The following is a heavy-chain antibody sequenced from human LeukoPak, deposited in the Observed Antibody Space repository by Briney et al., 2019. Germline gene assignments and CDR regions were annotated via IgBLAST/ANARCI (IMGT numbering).Heavy chain of an antibody. CDR3: ARESYDSSGYYPVY. CDR1: SGSISSYY. Sequence: TSETLSLTCTVSSGSISSYYWSWIRQPAGKGLEWIGRIYTSGSTNYNPSLKSRVTMSVDTSKNQFSLKLSSVTAADTAVYYCARESYDSSGYYPVYWGQGTLVTVSS. D-gene: IGHD3-22*01. J-gene: IGHJ4*02. CDR2: IYTSGST. V-gene: IGHV4-4*07.